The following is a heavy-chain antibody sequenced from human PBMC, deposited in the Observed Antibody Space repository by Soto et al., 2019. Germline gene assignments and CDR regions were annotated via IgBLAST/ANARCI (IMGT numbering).Heavy chain of an antibody. V-gene: IGHV1-2*02. D-gene: IGHD1-26*01. J-gene: IGHJ4*02. CDR2: IHSVSGGA. Sequence: QVQLVQSGAEVKQPGASVRVSCKASGDTHTIYFIHWLRQAPGQGLEWMGWIHSVSGGANYAPRFQGRVAMTRDRSSATAFMELSRLRSDDTAVYYCARGGSYYAHWGQGTMVTVSS. CDR3: ARGGSYYAH. CDR1: GDTHTIYF.